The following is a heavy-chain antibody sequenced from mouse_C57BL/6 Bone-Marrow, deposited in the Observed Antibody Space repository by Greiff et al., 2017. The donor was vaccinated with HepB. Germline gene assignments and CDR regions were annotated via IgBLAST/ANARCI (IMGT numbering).Heavy chain of an antibody. CDR3: ARHGSSYDYYAMDY. V-gene: IGHV2-6-1*01. Sequence: QVQLQQSGPGLVAPSQRLSITCTVSGFSLTSYGVHWVRQPPGKGLEWLVVIWSDGSTTYNSALKSRLSISKDNSKSQVFLKMNSLQTDDTAMYYCARHGSSYDYYAMDYWGQGTSVTVSS. CDR1: GFSLTSYG. D-gene: IGHD1-1*01. J-gene: IGHJ4*01. CDR2: IWSDGST.